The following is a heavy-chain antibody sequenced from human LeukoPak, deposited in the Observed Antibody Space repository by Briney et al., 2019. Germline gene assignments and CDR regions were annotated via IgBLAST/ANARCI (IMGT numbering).Heavy chain of an antibody. CDR2: ISSSGSTI. V-gene: IGHV3-11*01. CDR3: ARDTTVTTFDYYYGMDV. CDR1: GFTFSDYY. J-gene: IGHJ6*02. D-gene: IGHD4-17*01. Sequence: RSGGSLRLSCAASGFTFSDYYMSWIRQAPGKGLEWVSYISSSGSTIYYADSVKGRFTISRDNAKNSLYLQMNSLRAGDTAVYYCARDTTVTTFDYYYGMDVWGQGTTVTVSS.